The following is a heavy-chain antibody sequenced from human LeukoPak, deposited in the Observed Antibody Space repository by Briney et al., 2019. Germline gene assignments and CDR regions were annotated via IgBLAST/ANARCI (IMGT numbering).Heavy chain of an antibody. CDR1: GGTFSSYA. J-gene: IGHJ6*02. Sequence: ASVKVSCKASGGTFSSYAISWVRQAPGQGLEWMGRIIPIHGIANYAQKFQGRVTITADKSTSTAYVELSSLRSEDTAVYYCARDLRAGYCSGGSCGMDVWGQGTTVTVSS. CDR2: IIPIHGIA. CDR3: ARDLRAGYCSGGSCGMDV. V-gene: IGHV1-69*04. D-gene: IGHD2-15*01.